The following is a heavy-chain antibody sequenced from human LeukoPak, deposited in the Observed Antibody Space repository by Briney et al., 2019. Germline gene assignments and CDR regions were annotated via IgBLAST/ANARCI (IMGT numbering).Heavy chain of an antibody. CDR3: ARLGVEYSSSEFDY. V-gene: IGHV4-39*01. CDR2: IYYSGST. Sequence: TLXLTCTVSGGSISSYYWGWIRQPPGKXLEWIGSIYYSGSTYYNPSLKSRVTISVDTSKNQFSLKLSSVTAADTAVYYCARLGVEYSSSEFDYWGQGTLVTVSS. CDR1: GGSISSYY. J-gene: IGHJ4*02. D-gene: IGHD6-6*01.